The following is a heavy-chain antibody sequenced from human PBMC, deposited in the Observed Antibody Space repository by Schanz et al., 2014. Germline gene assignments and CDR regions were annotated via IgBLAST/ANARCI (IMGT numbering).Heavy chain of an antibody. CDR3: ATPPPAYTTNWYTYSFVY. Sequence: QVQLVESGGGVVQPGRSLRLSCAGSGFSFSDYGMHWVRQAPGRGLEWVAVISYDGSHKDYADSVKGRFTISRDNSKNTLYLQMNSLRAEDTAVYYCATPPPAYTTNWYTYSFVYWGQGTLVTVSS. CDR1: GFSFSDYG. D-gene: IGHD3-16*01. CDR2: ISYDGSHK. J-gene: IGHJ4*02. V-gene: IGHV3-30*03.